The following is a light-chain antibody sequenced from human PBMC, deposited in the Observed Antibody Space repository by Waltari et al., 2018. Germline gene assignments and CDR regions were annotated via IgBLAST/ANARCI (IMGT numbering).Light chain of an antibody. J-gene: IGKJ1*01. CDR2: WAS. CDR1: QSVLYSSNYENY. V-gene: IGKV4-1*01. Sequence: DLVMTQSSDYLAVSLGERATINCKSSQSVLYSSNYENYVALYLQRPGQPPKLLIHWASTRESGVPDRFSGSGSGTDFTLTISSLQAEDVAVYYCQQYYSIPWTFGQGTKVEI. CDR3: QQYYSIPWT.